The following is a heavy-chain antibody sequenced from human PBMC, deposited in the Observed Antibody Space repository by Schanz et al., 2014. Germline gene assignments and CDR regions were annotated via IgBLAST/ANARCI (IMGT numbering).Heavy chain of an antibody. J-gene: IGHJ3*02. Sequence: VQLVESGGGVVQPGRSLRLSCAASGFTFSSYGMHWVRQAPGKGLEWVSCTNGDGTNAKYADSVKGRFTISRDNAKKTLSLQMISLRAEDTAIYFCTRSYYDFSWGSYRFRAFDIWGQGTTVIVSS. CDR2: TNGDGTNA. CDR1: GFTFSSYG. V-gene: IGHV3-74*02. D-gene: IGHD3-16*02. CDR3: TRSYYDFSWGSYRFRAFDI.